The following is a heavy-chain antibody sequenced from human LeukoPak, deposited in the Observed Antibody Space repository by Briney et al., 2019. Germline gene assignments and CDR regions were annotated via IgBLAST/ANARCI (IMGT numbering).Heavy chain of an antibody. J-gene: IGHJ4*02. Sequence: SETPSLTCTVSGGSISSFYWGWIRQPPGKGPEWIGYIYYSGSTNYNPSLKSRVTISVDTSKNQFSLKLSSVTAADTAVYYCARTIAVADVPFDYWGQGTLVTVSS. CDR1: GGSISSFY. CDR3: ARTIAVADVPFDY. V-gene: IGHV4-59*01. CDR2: IYYSGST. D-gene: IGHD6-19*01.